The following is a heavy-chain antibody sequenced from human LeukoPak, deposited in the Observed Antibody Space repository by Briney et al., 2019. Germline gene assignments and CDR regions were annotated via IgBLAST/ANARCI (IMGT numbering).Heavy chain of an antibody. CDR3: ARESRRNNGLDY. Sequence: GGSLRLSCAASGFTFSSYSMNWVRQAPGKGLEWVSSISSSSSHIHSADSVKGRFTISRHNSKNTLYLQMNNLRTEDTAVYYCARESRRNNGLDYWGQGTLVAVSS. V-gene: IGHV3-21*04. J-gene: IGHJ4*02. D-gene: IGHD2-8*01. CDR2: ISSSSSHI. CDR1: GFTFSSYS.